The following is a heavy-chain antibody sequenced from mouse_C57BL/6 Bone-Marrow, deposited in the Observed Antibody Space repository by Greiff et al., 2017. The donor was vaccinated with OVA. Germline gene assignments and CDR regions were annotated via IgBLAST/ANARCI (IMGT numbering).Heavy chain of an antibody. Sequence: VQLQQPGAELVKPGASVKLSRKASGYTFTSYWMHWVKQRPGRGLEWIGRIDPTSGGTTYNEQFKSKATLTVDKPSSTADRQLSSLTSEDSAFYYCARWRGLLRSLIDYWGQGTTLTVSS. CDR1: GYTFTSYW. J-gene: IGHJ2*01. D-gene: IGHD1-1*01. V-gene: IGHV1-62-3*01. CDR2: IDPTSGGT. CDR3: ARWRGLLRSLIDY.